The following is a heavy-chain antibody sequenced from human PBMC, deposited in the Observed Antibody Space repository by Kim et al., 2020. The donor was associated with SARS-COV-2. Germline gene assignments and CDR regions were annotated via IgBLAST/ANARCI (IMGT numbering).Heavy chain of an antibody. J-gene: IGHJ5*02. V-gene: IGHV4-59*01. CDR1: GGSISSYY. CDR3: ARVSGRIAARYWFDP. D-gene: IGHD6-6*01. CDR2: IYYSGST. Sequence: SETLSLTCTVSGGSISSYYWSWIRQPPGKGLEWIGYIYYSGSTNYNPSLKSRVTISVDTSKNQFSLKLSSVTAADTAVYYCARVSGRIAARYWFDPWGQGTLVTVSS.